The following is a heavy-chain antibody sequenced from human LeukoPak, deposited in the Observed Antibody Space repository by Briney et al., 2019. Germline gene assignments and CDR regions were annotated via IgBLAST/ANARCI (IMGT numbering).Heavy chain of an antibody. V-gene: IGHV3-23*01. D-gene: IGHD6-13*01. CDR1: GFTFSSYA. CDR3: ATSPLGSRSVYSSDY. CDR2: ISGSGGST. Sequence: GGSLRLSCAASGFTFSSYAMSWVRQAPGKGLEWVSAISGSGGSTYYADSVKGRFTISRDNSKNTLYLQMNSLRAEDTAVYYCATSPLGSRSVYSSDYWGQGTLVTVSS. J-gene: IGHJ4*02.